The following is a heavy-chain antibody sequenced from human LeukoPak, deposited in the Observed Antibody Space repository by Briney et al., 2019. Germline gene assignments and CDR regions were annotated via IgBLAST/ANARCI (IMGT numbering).Heavy chain of an antibody. CDR1: GGTFSSYA. Sequence: GASVKVSCKASGGTFSSYAISWVRQAPGQGLEWMGGIIPIFGTANYAQKFQGRVTITADESTGTAYMELSSLRSEDTAVYYCARAVRSNYYDSNYFDYWGQGTLVTVSS. D-gene: IGHD3-22*01. CDR3: ARAVRSNYYDSNYFDY. CDR2: IIPIFGTA. J-gene: IGHJ4*02. V-gene: IGHV1-69*13.